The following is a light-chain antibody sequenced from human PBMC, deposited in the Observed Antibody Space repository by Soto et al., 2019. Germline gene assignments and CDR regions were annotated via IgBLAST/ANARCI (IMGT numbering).Light chain of an antibody. CDR1: SSDVGGFNY. CDR2: DVN. Sequence: QSALTQPASVSGSPGQSITISCTGTSSDVGGFNYVSWYQQHPGKAPKLMIYDVNNRPSGVSNRFSGSKSGNTASLTISGLQAEDEAEYYCSSYTSSNTLVFGGGTKLTVL. J-gene: IGLJ2*01. CDR3: SSYTSSNTLV. V-gene: IGLV2-14*01.